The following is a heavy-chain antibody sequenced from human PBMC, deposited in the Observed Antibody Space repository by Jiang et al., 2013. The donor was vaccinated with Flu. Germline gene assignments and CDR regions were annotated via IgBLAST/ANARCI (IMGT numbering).Heavy chain of an antibody. CDR2: INHSGST. Sequence: LLKPSETLSLPCAVYGGSFSGYYWSWIRQPPGKGLEWIGEINHSGSTNYNPSLKSRVTISVDTSKNQFSLKLSSVTAADTAVYYCARSASSSWSKYYFDYWGQGTLVTVSS. J-gene: IGHJ4*02. CDR1: GGSFSGYY. CDR3: ARSASSSWSKYYFDY. D-gene: IGHD6-13*01. V-gene: IGHV4-34*01.